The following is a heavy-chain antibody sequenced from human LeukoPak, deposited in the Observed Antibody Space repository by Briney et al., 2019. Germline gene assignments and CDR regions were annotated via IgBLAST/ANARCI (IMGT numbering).Heavy chain of an antibody. CDR3: ATGGSGNYHDY. CDR1: GGSISSYY. CDR2: IYYSGTS. Sequence: PSETLSLTCTVSGGSISSYYWGWIRQPPGKGLEWIGYIYYSGTSNYNPSLKSRVTISVDTSKNQFSLKLSSVTAADTAVYYCATGGSGNYHDYWGQGSLVIVSS. J-gene: IGHJ4*02. V-gene: IGHV4-59*01. D-gene: IGHD3-10*01.